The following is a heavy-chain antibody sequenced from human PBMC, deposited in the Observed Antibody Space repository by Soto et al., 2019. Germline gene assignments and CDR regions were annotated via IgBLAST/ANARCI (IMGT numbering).Heavy chain of an antibody. V-gene: IGHV4-34*01. CDR2: NNHSVST. J-gene: IGHJ4*02. D-gene: IGHD3-9*01. CDR3: ARGAVILTGYYPMGSYYFDY. CDR1: GGSFSGYY. Sequence: QVQLQQWGAGLLKPSETLSLTCAVYGGSFSGYYWSWIRQPPGKGLERIGENNHSVSTNYNPSLKSRVTISVDTSKIPFFLKLSSVTDADAAVYYCARGAVILTGYYPMGSYYFDYWGQGTLVTVSS.